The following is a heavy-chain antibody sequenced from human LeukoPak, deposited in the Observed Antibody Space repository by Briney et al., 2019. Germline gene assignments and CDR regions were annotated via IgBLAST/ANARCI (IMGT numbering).Heavy chain of an antibody. CDR1: GFTFTDYC. J-gene: IGHJ4*02. V-gene: IGHV3-7*01. CDR3: ARDPGFSSFDY. Sequence: GGSLRPSCAVSGFTFTDYCVTCVRQTPGKWLEFVANITRDGSVKNYVDSVKGRFTISRDNAKNSLYLQMTSLRVDDTAIYYCARDPGFSSFDYWGQGILVTVSS. D-gene: IGHD3-3*02. CDR2: ITRDGSVK.